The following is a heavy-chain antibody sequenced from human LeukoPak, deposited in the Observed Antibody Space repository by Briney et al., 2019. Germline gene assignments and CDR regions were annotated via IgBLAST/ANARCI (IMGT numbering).Heavy chain of an antibody. V-gene: IGHV4-59*01. D-gene: IGHD6-6*01. Sequence: KPSETLSLTCTVSGGSISSYYWSWIRQPPGKGLEWIGYIYYSGSTNYNPSLKSRVTISVDTSKNQFSLKLSSVTAADTAAYYCARGRANRYSSSSVYYYYGMDVWGQGTTVTVSS. CDR3: ARGRANRYSSSSVYYYYGMDV. J-gene: IGHJ6*02. CDR2: IYYSGST. CDR1: GGSISSYY.